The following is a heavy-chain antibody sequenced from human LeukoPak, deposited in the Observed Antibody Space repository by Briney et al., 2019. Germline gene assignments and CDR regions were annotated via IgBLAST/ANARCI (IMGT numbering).Heavy chain of an antibody. V-gene: IGHV3-30*01. CDR1: GFTFSSYA. J-gene: IGHJ4*02. D-gene: IGHD3-10*01. Sequence: GGSLRLSCAASGFTFSSYAMHWVRQAPGKGLEWVALISYHGDITYYADSVKGRFTLSRDNSKTTLFLQLNSLRAEDTAVYYCARDSTYYYDPGSSGPHYFDFWGQGTLVTVSS. CDR3: ARDSTYYYDPGSSGPHYFDF. CDR2: ISYHGDIT.